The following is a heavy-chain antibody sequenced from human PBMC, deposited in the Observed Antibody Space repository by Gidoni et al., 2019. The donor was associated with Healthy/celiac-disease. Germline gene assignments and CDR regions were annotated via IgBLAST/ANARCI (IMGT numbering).Heavy chain of an antibody. CDR3: AKVVVTAFDI. CDR1: GFTFSSYG. D-gene: IGHD2-21*02. J-gene: IGHJ3*02. V-gene: IGHV3-30*18. Sequence: QVQLVESGGGVVQPGRSLRLSCAASGFTFSSYGMHWVRQAPGKGLEWVAVISYDGSNKYYADSVKGRFTISRDNSKNTLYLQMNSLRAEDTAVYYCAKVVVTAFDIWGQGTMVTVSS. CDR2: ISYDGSNK.